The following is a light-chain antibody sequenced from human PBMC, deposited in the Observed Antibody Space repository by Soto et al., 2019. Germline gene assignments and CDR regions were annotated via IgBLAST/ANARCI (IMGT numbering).Light chain of an antibody. J-gene: IGKJ1*01. CDR1: QGISSY. CDR3: QQAHSFPT. Sequence: DIQMTQSPSSVSASVGDRVTITCRAGQGISSYLAWYQKKPGEAPKLLIYAASSLQSGDPSRFSGSGSGADFTLTMSSLQPEDSATYYCQQAHSFPTFGQGTKVEIK. V-gene: IGKV1-12*01. CDR2: AAS.